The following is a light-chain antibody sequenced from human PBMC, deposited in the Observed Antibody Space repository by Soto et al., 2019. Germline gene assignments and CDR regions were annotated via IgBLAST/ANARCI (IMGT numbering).Light chain of an antibody. CDR2: DVS. CDR1: SSDVGGYNY. J-gene: IGLJ2*01. V-gene: IGLV2-14*01. Sequence: QSALTQPASVSGSPGQSITISCTGTSSDVGGYNYVSWYQQHPGKAPKLMIYDVSIRPSGVSNRFSGSKSGNTASLTISGLQAEDEADYYCSSYTSSSTLEFGGGTKLTVL. CDR3: SSYTSSSTLE.